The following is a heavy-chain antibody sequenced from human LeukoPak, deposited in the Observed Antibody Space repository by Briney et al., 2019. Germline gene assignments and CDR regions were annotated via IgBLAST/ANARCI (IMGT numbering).Heavy chain of an antibody. V-gene: IGHV1-18*01. CDR3: ARGIVVVPAAISLSRLFRFDY. CDR1: GYTFTSYG. J-gene: IGHJ4*02. Sequence: GASVKVSCKASGYTFTSYGISWVRQAPGQGLEWMGWISAYNGNTNYAQKLQGRVTMTTDTSTSTAYMELRSLRSDDTAVYYCARGIVVVPAAISLSRLFRFDYWGQGTLVTVST. D-gene: IGHD2-2*01. CDR2: ISAYNGNT.